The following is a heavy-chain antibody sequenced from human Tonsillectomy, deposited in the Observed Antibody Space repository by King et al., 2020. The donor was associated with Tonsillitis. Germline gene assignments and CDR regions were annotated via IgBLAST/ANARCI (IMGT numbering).Heavy chain of an antibody. D-gene: IGHD3-22*01. CDR2: ISYDGTNK. CDR1: GFTFSNYG. J-gene: IGHJ4*02. V-gene: IGHV3-33*05. CDR3: ARGYDSSGYYWSFDY. Sequence: VQLVESGGGVVQPGRSLRLSCAASGFTFSNYGMHWVRQAPGKGLEWVAVISYDGTNKYYADSVKGRFTISRDNSKNTLFLRMNSLRAEDTAVYYCARGYDSSGYYWSFDYWGQGTLVTVSS.